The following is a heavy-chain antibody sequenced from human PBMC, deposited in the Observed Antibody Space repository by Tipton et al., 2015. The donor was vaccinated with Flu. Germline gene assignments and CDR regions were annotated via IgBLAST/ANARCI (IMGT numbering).Heavy chain of an antibody. Sequence: SLRLSCAASGFTFDDYAMHWVRQATGEGLQWVSGIDSAGDTYYLDSVKGRFTISRDNAKNSLYLQMNSLRVGDTALYFCARGPLPDSNWYNGMDVWGQGTTVSVSS. J-gene: IGHJ6*02. CDR3: ARGPLPDSNWYNGMDV. D-gene: IGHD6-13*01. CDR1: GFTFDDYA. V-gene: IGHV3-13*01. CDR2: IDSAGDT.